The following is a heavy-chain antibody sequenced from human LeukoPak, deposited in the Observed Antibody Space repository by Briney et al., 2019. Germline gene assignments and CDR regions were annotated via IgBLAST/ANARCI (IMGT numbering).Heavy chain of an antibody. CDR3: ATSGYSSNWYIFDY. Sequence: GGSLRLSCAASGFTFSSYSMNWVRQAPGKGLEWVSYIISSSNTIYYADSVKGRFTISRDSAKNSLYLQMNSLRVEDTAVYYCATSGYSSNWYIFDYWGQGTLVTVSS. CDR2: IISSSNTI. V-gene: IGHV3-48*01. D-gene: IGHD6-13*01. J-gene: IGHJ4*02. CDR1: GFTFSSYS.